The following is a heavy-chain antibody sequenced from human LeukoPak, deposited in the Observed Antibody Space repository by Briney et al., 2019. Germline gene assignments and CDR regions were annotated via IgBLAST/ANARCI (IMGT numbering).Heavy chain of an antibody. Sequence: SETLSLTCTVSGGSISSYYWSWIRQPPGKGLEWIGYIYYSGSNNYNPSLKSRVTISVDTSKNQFSLKLSSVTAADTAVYYCAREYSGSYSSFDYWGQGTLVTVSS. CDR1: GGSISSYY. CDR2: IYYSGSN. V-gene: IGHV4-59*01. J-gene: IGHJ4*02. CDR3: AREYSGSYSSFDY. D-gene: IGHD1-26*01.